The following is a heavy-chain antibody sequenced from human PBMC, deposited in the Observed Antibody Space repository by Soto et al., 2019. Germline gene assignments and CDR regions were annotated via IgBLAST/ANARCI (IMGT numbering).Heavy chain of an antibody. CDR1: GGTFSSYT. J-gene: IGHJ4*02. V-gene: IGHV1-69*02. D-gene: IGHD3-22*01. CDR3: ARTLARYDSSGYNRYDE. Sequence: SVKVSCKASGGTFSSYTISWVRQAPGQGLEWMGRIIPILGIANYAQKFQGRVTITADKSTSTAYMELSSLRSEDTAVYYCARTLARYDSSGYNRYDEWGQGTLVTVSS. CDR2: IIPILGIA.